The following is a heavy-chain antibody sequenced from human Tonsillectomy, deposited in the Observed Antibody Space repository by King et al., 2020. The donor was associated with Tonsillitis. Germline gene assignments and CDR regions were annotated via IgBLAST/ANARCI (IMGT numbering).Heavy chain of an antibody. V-gene: IGHV3-48*03. CDR1: GFTFSSYE. D-gene: IGHD3-10*01. CDR2: ISSSGSTI. J-gene: IGHJ4*02. Sequence: VQLVESGGGLVQPGGSLRLSCAASGFTFSSYEMNWVRQAPGKGLEWVSYISSSGSTIYYADSVKGRFTISRDNAKNSLYLQMNSLRAEDTAVYYCARVLHLWFGELSYYFDYWGQGTLVTVSS. CDR3: ARVLHLWFGELSYYFDY.